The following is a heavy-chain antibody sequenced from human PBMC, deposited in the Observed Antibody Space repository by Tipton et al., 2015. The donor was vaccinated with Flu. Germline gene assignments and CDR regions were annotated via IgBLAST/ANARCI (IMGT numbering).Heavy chain of an antibody. V-gene: IGHV4-4*07. CDR1: VGSISSYN. D-gene: IGHD6-19*01. Sequence: TLSLTCTVSVGSISSYNWNWIRQPAGKGLEWIGRIYSGGSTNYNPSLKRRVTMSIDSSKNQLSLKMTSVTAADTALYFCARERYSSGWREYFQNWGQGTLVTVSS. J-gene: IGHJ1*01. CDR2: IYSGGST. CDR3: ARERYSSGWREYFQN.